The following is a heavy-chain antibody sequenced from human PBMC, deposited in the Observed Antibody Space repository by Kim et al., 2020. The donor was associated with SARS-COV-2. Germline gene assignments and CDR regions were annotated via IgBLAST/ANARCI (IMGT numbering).Heavy chain of an antibody. V-gene: IGHV7-4-1*02. J-gene: IGHJ5*02. Sequence: ASVKVSCKASGYTFTSYAMNWVRQAPGQGLEWMGWINTNTGNPTYAQGFTGRFVFSLDTSVSTAYLQISSLKAEDTAVYYCARDIVVVPAANPWFDPWGQGTLVTVSS. D-gene: IGHD2-2*01. CDR1: GYTFTSYA. CDR2: INTNTGNP. CDR3: ARDIVVVPAANPWFDP.